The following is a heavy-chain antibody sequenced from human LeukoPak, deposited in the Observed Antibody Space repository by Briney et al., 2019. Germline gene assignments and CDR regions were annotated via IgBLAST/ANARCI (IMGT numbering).Heavy chain of an antibody. V-gene: IGHV3-53*01. CDR3: ARDPTIYGDYGYYYYGMDV. J-gene: IGHJ6*02. D-gene: IGHD4-17*01. CDR1: GFTFSSYA. Sequence: PGGSLRLSCAASGFTFSSYAMSWVRQAPGKGLEWVSVIYSGGSTYYADSVKGRFTISRDNSKNTLYLQMNSLRAEDTAVYYCARDPTIYGDYGYYYYGMDVWGQGTTVTVSS. CDR2: IYSGGST.